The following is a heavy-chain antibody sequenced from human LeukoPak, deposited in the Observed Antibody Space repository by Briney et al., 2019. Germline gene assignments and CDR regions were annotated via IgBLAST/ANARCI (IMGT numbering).Heavy chain of an antibody. CDR2: INHSGST. V-gene: IGHV4-34*01. CDR1: GGSFSGYY. D-gene: IGHD3-10*01. J-gene: IGHJ5*02. Sequence: PSETLSLTCAVYGGSFSGYYWSWIRQPPGKGLEWIGEINHSGSTNYNPSLKSRVTISVDTSKNQFSLKMSSVTAADTAVYYCARGDTRLWFGVTGSNWFDPWGQGTLVTVSS. CDR3: ARGDTRLWFGVTGSNWFDP.